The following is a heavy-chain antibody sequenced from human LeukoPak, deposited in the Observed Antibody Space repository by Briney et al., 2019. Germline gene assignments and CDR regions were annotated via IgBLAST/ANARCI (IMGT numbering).Heavy chain of an antibody. CDR3: AKVTWSNGGYSDY. V-gene: IGHV3-23*01. J-gene: IGHJ4*02. CDR2: VSGSGDRT. CDR1: GFTFSTYA. Sequence: PGGSLRLSCAASGFTFSTYAMSWVRQAPGKGLQWVSTVSGSGDRTYYADSVKGRFAISRDNSKNMLYLQMNSLRADDTAVYYCAKVTWSNGGYSDYWGQGTLVTVSS. D-gene: IGHD2-8*02.